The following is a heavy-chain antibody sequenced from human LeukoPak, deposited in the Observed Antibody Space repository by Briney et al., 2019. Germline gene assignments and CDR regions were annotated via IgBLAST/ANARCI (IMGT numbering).Heavy chain of an antibody. Sequence: SGTLSLTCTVSGGSISSYYWSWIRQPPGKGLEWIGYIYYSGSTNYNPSLKSRVTISVDTSKNQFSLKLSSVTAADTAVYYCARGLAYYYDSSGYYDYWGQGTLVTVSS. CDR1: GGSISSYY. V-gene: IGHV4-59*01. CDR2: IYYSGST. CDR3: ARGLAYYYDSSGYYDY. J-gene: IGHJ4*02. D-gene: IGHD3-22*01.